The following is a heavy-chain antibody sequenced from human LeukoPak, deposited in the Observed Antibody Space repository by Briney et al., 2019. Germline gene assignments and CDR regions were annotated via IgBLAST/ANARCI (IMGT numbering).Heavy chain of an antibody. CDR3: AKDSVTMMRGVNYL. Sequence: GGSLRLSCAAYGFTFSTYAMNWVRQAPGKGLEWVSAISGSGGTTNYADSVKGRFTISRDNSKNILYLQMNSLRAEDTAIYYCAKDSVTMMRGVNYLWGQGTLVTVSS. V-gene: IGHV3-23*01. CDR2: ISGSGGTT. CDR1: GFTFSTYA. J-gene: IGHJ4*02. D-gene: IGHD3-10*01.